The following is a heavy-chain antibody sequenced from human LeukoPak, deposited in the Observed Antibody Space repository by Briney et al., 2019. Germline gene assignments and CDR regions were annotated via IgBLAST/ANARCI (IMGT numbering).Heavy chain of an antibody. V-gene: IGHV4-61*08. D-gene: IGHD3-10*01. CDR1: GGSISSDDYY. CDR2: ISNSGST. Sequence: PSETLSLTCTVSGGSISSDDYYWSWIRQPPGKGLEWIGYISNSGSTNYNPSLKSRVTISVETSKNLFSLKLSSVTAADTAVYYCARRGFLDYWGQGTLVTVSS. CDR3: ARRGFLDY. J-gene: IGHJ4*02.